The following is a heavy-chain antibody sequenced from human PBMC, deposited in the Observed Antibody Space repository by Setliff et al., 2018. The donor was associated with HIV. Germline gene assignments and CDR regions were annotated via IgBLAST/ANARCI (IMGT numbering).Heavy chain of an antibody. D-gene: IGHD4-17*01. Sequence: PSETLSLTCTVSGGSISSGGYYWSWIRQHPGKGLEWIGEIHHGGTTNYNPSLKSRLSILLDKSNNQLSLKVTSVTAADTAVYYCARDTNYGDNIWAFDMWGQGTKVTVSS. J-gene: IGHJ3*02. V-gene: IGHV4-31*03. CDR3: ARDTNYGDNIWAFDM. CDR2: IHHGGTT. CDR1: GGSISSGGYY.